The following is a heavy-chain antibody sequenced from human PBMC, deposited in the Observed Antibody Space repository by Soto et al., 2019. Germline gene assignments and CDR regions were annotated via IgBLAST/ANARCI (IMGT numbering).Heavy chain of an antibody. Sequence: KPSDSLALTCAVSGGSISSSNGWSWVRQPPGKGLEWIGEIYHSGSTNYNPSLKSRVTISVDKSKNQFSLKLSSVTAADTAVYYCARNELGISQPLDYWGQGTLVTVSS. V-gene: IGHV4-4*02. CDR3: ARNELGISQPLDY. CDR1: GGSISSSNG. CDR2: IYHSGST. D-gene: IGHD7-27*01. J-gene: IGHJ4*02.